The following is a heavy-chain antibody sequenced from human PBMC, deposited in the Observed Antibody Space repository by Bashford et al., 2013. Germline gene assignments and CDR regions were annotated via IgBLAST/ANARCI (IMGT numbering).Heavy chain of an antibody. Sequence: VASVKVSCKVSGYTLTELSMHWVRQAPGKGLEWMGGFDPEDGETIYAQKFQGRVTMTEDTSTDTAYMELSSLRSEDTAVYYCATSTQQLVVPNYYYYGMDVWGQGTTVTVSS. D-gene: IGHD6-13*01. CDR3: ATSTQQLVVPNYYYYGMDV. CDR1: GYTLTELS. V-gene: IGHV1-24*01. CDR2: FDPEDGET. J-gene: IGHJ6*02.